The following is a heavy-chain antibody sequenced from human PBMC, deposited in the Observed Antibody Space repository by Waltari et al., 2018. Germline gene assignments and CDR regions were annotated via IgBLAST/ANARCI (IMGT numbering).Heavy chain of an antibody. Sequence: QLQLQESGPGLVKPSETLSLTCTVSGGSISSSSYYWGWIRQPPGKGLGWIGSIYYSGSTYYNPSLKSRVTISVDTSKNQFSLKLSSVTAADTAVYYCGGGGSIAAHSDAFDIWGQGTMVTVSS. CDR1: GGSISSSSYY. J-gene: IGHJ3*02. CDR3: GGGGSIAAHSDAFDI. D-gene: IGHD6-6*01. CDR2: IYYSGST. V-gene: IGHV4-39*01.